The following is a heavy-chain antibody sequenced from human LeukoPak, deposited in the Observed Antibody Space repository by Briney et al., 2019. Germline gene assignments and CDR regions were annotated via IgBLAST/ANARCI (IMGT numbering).Heavy chain of an antibody. CDR1: GCTFSRYG. D-gene: IGHD3-10*01. CDR3: ARAKYYYGSGSSYYFDY. CDR2: ISSNGGST. V-gene: IGHV3-64*01. J-gene: IGHJ4*02. Sequence: PGGSLRLSCAASGCTFSRYGMHWGRQAQGKGLEYVSDISSNGGSTYYANSVKGRFTISRDNSKNTLYLQMGSLRAEDMAVYYCARAKYYYGSGSSYYFDYWGQGTLVTVSS.